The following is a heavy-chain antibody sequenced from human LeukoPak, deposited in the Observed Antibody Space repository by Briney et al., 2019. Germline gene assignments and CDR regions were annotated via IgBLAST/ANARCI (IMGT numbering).Heavy chain of an antibody. V-gene: IGHV3-15*01. D-gene: IGHD6-13*01. Sequence: GGSLRLSCAGSGFTFSKDWMSWVRQAPGKGLEWVGRIKNKIDGGTTDDAAPVKGRFTISRDDSKNTLYLQMNSLKTEDTAVYYCPTYRRLSSSFRPNYYYGMDVWGHGTTVTVSS. CDR2: IKNKIDGGTT. CDR3: PTYRRLSSSFRPNYYYGMDV. CDR1: GFTFSKDW. J-gene: IGHJ6*02.